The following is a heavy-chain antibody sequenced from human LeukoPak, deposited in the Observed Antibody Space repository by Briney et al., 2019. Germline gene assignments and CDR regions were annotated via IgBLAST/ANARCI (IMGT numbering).Heavy chain of an antibody. Sequence: GGSLRLSCAASGFTVSSNYMNWVRQAPGKGLEWVSYISDSSRKIYYADSVKGRFTISRDNAKNSLYLQMNSLRAEDTAVYYCARGPYGDYIDAFDYWGQGTLVTVSS. CDR2: ISDSSRKI. CDR1: GFTVSSNY. D-gene: IGHD4-17*01. J-gene: IGHJ4*02. CDR3: ARGPYGDYIDAFDY. V-gene: IGHV3-48*01.